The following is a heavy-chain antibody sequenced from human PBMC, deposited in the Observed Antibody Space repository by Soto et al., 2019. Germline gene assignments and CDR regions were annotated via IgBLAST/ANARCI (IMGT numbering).Heavy chain of an antibody. Sequence: ASVKVSCKASGYTFTGYYMHWVRQAPGQGLEWMGWINPNSGGTNYAQKFQGRVTMTRDTSISTAYMELSRLRSDDTAVYYCARVILDIVVVPAAMDPWGQGTLVTVSS. V-gene: IGHV1-2*02. J-gene: IGHJ5*02. CDR2: INPNSGGT. CDR1: GYTFTGYY. CDR3: ARVILDIVVVPAAMDP. D-gene: IGHD2-2*01.